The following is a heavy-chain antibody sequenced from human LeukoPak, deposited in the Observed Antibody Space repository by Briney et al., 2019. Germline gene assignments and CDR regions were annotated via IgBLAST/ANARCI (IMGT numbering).Heavy chain of an antibody. CDR2: INHSGST. CDR1: GGSFSGYY. Sequence: SETLSLTCAVYGGSFSGYYWSWIRQPPGKGLEWIGEINHSGSTNYNPSLKSRVTISVDTSKNQFSLKLSSVTAADTAVYYCARDSRGYYDSSGIDYWGQGTLVTVSS. J-gene: IGHJ4*02. D-gene: IGHD3-22*01. CDR3: ARDSRGYYDSSGIDY. V-gene: IGHV4-34*01.